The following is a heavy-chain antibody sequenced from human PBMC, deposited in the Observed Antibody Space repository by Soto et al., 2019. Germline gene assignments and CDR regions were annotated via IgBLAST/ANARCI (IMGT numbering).Heavy chain of an antibody. Sequence: QVQLVESGGGMVQPGMSLRLSCAASGFTFSSYGMHWVRQAPGKGLEWVAVISSDGSKKYHADSVKGRLTISRDNSKDTLYLQMSSLRTEDTAVYYCAKTGYYGMDVWGQGTRVTVSS. CDR2: ISSDGSKK. CDR1: GFTFSSYG. V-gene: IGHV3-30*18. J-gene: IGHJ6*02. CDR3: AKTGYYGMDV.